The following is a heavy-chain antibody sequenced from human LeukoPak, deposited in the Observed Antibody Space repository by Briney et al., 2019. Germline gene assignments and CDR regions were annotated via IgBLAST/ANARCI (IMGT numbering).Heavy chain of an antibody. V-gene: IGHV3-74*01. J-gene: IGHJ4*02. Sequence: GESLRLSCTTSGFTFSTYWMHWVRQAPGKGLLWLSRIKGDGSSASYADSVKGRFTISRDNAKNTLYLQMNSLRAEDTAMYYCVRAVGGNDGRTFGYWAQGTLVTVSS. CDR1: GFTFSTYW. CDR3: VRAVGGNDGRTFGY. CDR2: IKGDGSSA. D-gene: IGHD3-3*01.